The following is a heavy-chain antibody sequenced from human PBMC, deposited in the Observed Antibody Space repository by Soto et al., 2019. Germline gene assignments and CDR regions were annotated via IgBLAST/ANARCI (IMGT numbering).Heavy chain of an antibody. CDR2: IYYSGST. CDR1: GGSISSGGYY. V-gene: IGHV4-31*03. CDR3: ARYYSNLPTTLFDY. Sequence: QVQLQESGPGLVKPSQTLSLTCTVSGGSISSGGYYWSWIRQHPGKGLEWIGYIYYSGSTYYNPSLKSRGTISVDTSKNQFSLKLSSVTAADTAVYYCARYYSNLPTTLFDYWGQGTLVTVSS. D-gene: IGHD4-4*01. J-gene: IGHJ4*02.